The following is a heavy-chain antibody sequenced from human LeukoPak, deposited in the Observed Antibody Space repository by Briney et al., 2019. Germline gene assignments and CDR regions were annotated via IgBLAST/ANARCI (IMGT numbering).Heavy chain of an antibody. J-gene: IGHJ4*02. D-gene: IGHD4-17*01. CDR1: GYTFTSYG. CDR3: ARVSEDYGDRSEDY. V-gene: IGHV1-18*04. Sequence: GASVKVSCKASGYTFTSYGISWVRQAPGQGLEWMGWISAYNGNTNYAQKLQGRVTMTTDTSASTAYMELRSLRSDDAAVYYCARVSEDYGDRSEDYWGQGTLVTVSS. CDR2: ISAYNGNT.